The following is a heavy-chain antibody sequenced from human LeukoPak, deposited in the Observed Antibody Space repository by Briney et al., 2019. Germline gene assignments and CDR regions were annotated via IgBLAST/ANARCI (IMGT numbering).Heavy chain of an antibody. Sequence: PSETLSLTCAVSGYSISSGYYWGWIRQPPGKGLEWIGTIYYNGDTYYDPSLKSRVTISVDTSKNQFSLKLSSVTAADTAVYYCASPREMATIYDAFDIWGQGTMVTVSS. V-gene: IGHV4-38-2*01. CDR1: GYSISSGYY. CDR3: ASPREMATIYDAFDI. D-gene: IGHD5-24*01. J-gene: IGHJ3*02. CDR2: IYYNGDT.